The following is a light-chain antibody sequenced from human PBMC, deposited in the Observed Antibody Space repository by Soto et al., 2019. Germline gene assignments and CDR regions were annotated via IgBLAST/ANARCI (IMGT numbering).Light chain of an antibody. Sequence: EIVMTQSPATLSVSPGERATLSCRASQSVSSNLAWYQQKPGQAPKLLIYNPSTRATGIPARFSGSGSGTEFTLTISSLQSEDFAIYYCQQYDNWPLTFGGGTEVDIK. J-gene: IGKJ4*01. CDR1: QSVSSN. CDR3: QQYDNWPLT. V-gene: IGKV3-15*01. CDR2: NPS.